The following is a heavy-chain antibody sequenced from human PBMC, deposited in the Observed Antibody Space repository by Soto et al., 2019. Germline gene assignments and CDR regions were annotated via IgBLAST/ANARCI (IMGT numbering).Heavy chain of an antibody. CDR2: IYYSGST. D-gene: IGHD6-13*01. CDR3: ARGYYRSSWHSRGTYYFDY. V-gene: IGHV4-30-4*01. CDR1: GDSLSRGAYY. Sequence: PSETRSLNCTVSGDSLSRGAYYWSWIRQPPGKGLEWIGYIYYSGSTYYNPSLKSRVTISVDTSKNQFSLKLSSVTAADTAVYYCARGYYRSSWHSRGTYYFDYWGQGTLVTVSS. J-gene: IGHJ4*02.